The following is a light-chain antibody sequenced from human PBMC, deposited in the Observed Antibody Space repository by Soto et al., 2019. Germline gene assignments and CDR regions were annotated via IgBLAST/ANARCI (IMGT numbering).Light chain of an antibody. CDR1: SSNIGSGYD. J-gene: IGLJ1*01. CDR2: GNT. Sequence: QSVLTQPPSVSGAPGQRVTISCTGTSSNIGSGYDVHWYQHLPGTAPKLLIYGNTIRPSGVPDRFSGSKSGTSASLAITGLQAEDEADYYCQSYDRSLRGYVFGTGTKVTV. CDR3: QSYDRSLRGYV. V-gene: IGLV1-40*01.